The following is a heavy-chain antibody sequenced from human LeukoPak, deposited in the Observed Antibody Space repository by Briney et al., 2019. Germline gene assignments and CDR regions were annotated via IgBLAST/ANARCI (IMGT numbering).Heavy chain of an antibody. CDR3: VKAAPGPHDAFDI. CDR2: IHYSGIT. V-gene: IGHV4-59*08. J-gene: IGHJ3*02. CDR1: GGSISSYY. Sequence: PSETLSLTCTVSGGSISSYYWNWIRQPPGKGLEWIGDIHYSGITNYNPSLKSRVTLSLNTSKKQFSLRLTSVTAADTAVYYCVKAAPGPHDAFDIWGQGTVVTVSS. D-gene: IGHD6-6*01.